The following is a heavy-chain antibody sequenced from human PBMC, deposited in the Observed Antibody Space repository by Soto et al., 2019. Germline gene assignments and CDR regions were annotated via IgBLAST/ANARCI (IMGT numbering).Heavy chain of an antibody. V-gene: IGHV1-8*01. Sequence: ASVKFSCKASGYTCTSYDINWVRQATGQGLEWMGWMNPNSGNTGYAQKFQGRVTMTRNTSISTAYMELSSLRSEDTAVYYCAKDRGTSIDVHRYFHYYGMDVWGQGTTVTVSS. CDR2: MNPNSGNT. J-gene: IGHJ6*02. D-gene: IGHD2-2*01. CDR3: AKDRGTSIDVHRYFHYYGMDV. CDR1: GYTCTSYD.